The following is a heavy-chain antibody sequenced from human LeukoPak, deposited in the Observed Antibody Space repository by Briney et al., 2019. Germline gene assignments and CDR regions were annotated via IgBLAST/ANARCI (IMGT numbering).Heavy chain of an antibody. CDR2: ISISSSCR. CDR3: ARDRCGVSCRNWFDP. D-gene: IGHD2-2*01. Sequence: WGSLRLSCAASGFTFSSYGLNWVRHAPGKGLEWVSSISISSSCRYYADSAKDRFTISRDNAKNSLFLQMNSLRAEDTAVYYCARDRCGVSCRNWFDPWGQGTLVTVSS. V-gene: IGHV3-21*01. J-gene: IGHJ5*02. CDR1: GFTFSSYG.